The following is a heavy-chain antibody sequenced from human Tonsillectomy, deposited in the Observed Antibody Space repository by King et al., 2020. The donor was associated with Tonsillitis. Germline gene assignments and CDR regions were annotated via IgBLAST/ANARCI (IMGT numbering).Heavy chain of an antibody. V-gene: IGHV4-61*01. CDR3: ARGGYCTNGVCYPYNWFDP. CDR1: GGSVSRGSYF. Sequence: QLQESGPGLGKSSETLSLTCTVSGGSVSRGSYFWSWIRQPPGKGLEWIGYIYYSGSTNYNPSLKSRVSISVDTSKNQFSLRLSSVTAADTAVYHCARGGYCTNGVCYPYNWFDPWGQGTLVTVSS. D-gene: IGHD2-8*01. J-gene: IGHJ5*02. CDR2: IYYSGST.